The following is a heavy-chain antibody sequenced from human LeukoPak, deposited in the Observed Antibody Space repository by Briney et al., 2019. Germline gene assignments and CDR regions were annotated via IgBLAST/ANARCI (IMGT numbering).Heavy chain of an antibody. CDR3: ARTQYCSSTSCYVDYYYMDV. CDR1: GYTFTSYG. D-gene: IGHD2-2*01. J-gene: IGHJ6*03. V-gene: IGHV1-18*01. CDR2: ISAYNGNT. Sequence: ASVNVSCTASGYTFTSYGISWVRQAPGQGLEWMGWISAYNGNTNYAQKLQGRVTMTTDTSTSTAYMELRSLRSDDTAVYYCARTQYCSSTSCYVDYYYMDVWGKGTTVTISS.